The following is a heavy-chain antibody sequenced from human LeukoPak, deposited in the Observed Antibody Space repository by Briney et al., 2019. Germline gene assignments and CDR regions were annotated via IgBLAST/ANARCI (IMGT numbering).Heavy chain of an antibody. J-gene: IGHJ6*02. CDR1: GGSISSYY. V-gene: IGHV4-59*12. CDR3: ARAEAMDV. CDR2: IYYSGST. Sequence: SETLSLTCTVSGGSISSYYWSWIRQPPGKGLEWIGYIYYSGSTNYNPSLKSRVTISVDTSKNQFSLKLSSVTAADTAVYYCARAEAMDVWGQGTTVTVSS.